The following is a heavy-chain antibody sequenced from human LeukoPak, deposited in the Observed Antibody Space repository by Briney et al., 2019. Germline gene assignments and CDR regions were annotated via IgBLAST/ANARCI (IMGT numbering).Heavy chain of an antibody. CDR2: INHSGST. V-gene: IGHV4-34*01. CDR3: ARHVVAATRVHLYYYGMDV. J-gene: IGHJ6*02. D-gene: IGHD2-15*01. CDR1: GGSFSGYY. Sequence: LETLSLTCAVYGGSFSGYYWSWIRQPPGKGLEWIGEINHSGSTNYNPSLKSRVTISVDTSKNQFSLKLSSVTAADTAVYYCARHVVAATRVHLYYYGMDVWGQGTTVTVSS.